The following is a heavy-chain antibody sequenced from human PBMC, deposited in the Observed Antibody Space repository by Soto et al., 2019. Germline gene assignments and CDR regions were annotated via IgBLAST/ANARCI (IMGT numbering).Heavy chain of an antibody. CDR3: ARDAYSSGWYFFDF. CDR2: ISAYNGNT. V-gene: IGHV1-18*01. CDR1: GYTFTSYG. Sequence: ASVKVSCKASGYTFTSYGISWVRQAPGQGLEWMGWISAYNGNTNYAQKLQDRVTMTTDTSTSTAYMELRSLRSDDTAVYYCARDAYSSGWYFFDFWGQGTLVTVSS. J-gene: IGHJ4*02. D-gene: IGHD6-19*01.